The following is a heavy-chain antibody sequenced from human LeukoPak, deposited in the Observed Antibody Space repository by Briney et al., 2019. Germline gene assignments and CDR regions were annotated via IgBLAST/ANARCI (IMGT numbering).Heavy chain of an antibody. Sequence: ASVKVSCKASGYTFTSYGISWVRQAPGQGLEWMGWISAYNGNTNYAQKLQGRVTVTTDTSTSTAYMELRSLRSDDTAVYYCARVGRAITAAGFGAFDIWGQKTMVIVSS. J-gene: IGHJ3*02. V-gene: IGHV1-18*01. CDR3: ARVGRAITAAGFGAFDI. CDR2: ISAYNGNT. D-gene: IGHD6-13*01. CDR1: GYTFTSYG.